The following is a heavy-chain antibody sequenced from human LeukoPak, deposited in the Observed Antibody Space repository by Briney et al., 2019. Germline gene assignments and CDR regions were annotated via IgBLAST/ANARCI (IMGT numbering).Heavy chain of an antibody. CDR2: ISSSGSTI. V-gene: IGHV3-48*03. D-gene: IGHD6-19*01. CDR3: ASLSPAVAGYFDY. CDR1: GFTFSSYE. J-gene: IGHJ4*02. Sequence: GGSLRLSCAASGFTFSSYEMNWVRQAPGKGLEWVSYISSSGSTIYYADSVKGRFTISRDNAKNSLYLQMDSLRAEDTAVYYCASLSPAVAGYFDYWGQGTLVTVSS.